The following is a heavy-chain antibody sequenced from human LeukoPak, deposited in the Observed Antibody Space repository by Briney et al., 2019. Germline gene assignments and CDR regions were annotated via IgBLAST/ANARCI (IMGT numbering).Heavy chain of an antibody. CDR1: GYTFTGYY. V-gene: IGHV1-2*02. CDR2: INPNSGGT. CDR3: ARDLGHREYSGSPDGDYYYYGMDV. J-gene: IGHJ6*02. D-gene: IGHD1-26*01. Sequence: ASVKVSCKASGYTFTGYYMHWVRQAPGQGLEWMGWINPNSGGTNYAQKFQGRVTMTRDTSISTAYMELSRLRSDDTAVYYCARDLGHREYSGSPDGDYYYYGMDVWGQGTTVTVSS.